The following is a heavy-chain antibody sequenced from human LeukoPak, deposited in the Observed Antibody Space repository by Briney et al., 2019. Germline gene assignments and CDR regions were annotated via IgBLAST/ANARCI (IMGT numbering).Heavy chain of an antibody. CDR1: GFTFSSYA. CDR3: AKGGTGSSYSPLNY. D-gene: IGHD2-15*01. V-gene: IGHV3-30-3*01. CDR2: ISYDGTNK. J-gene: IGHJ4*02. Sequence: GSSLRFSCAASGFTFSSYAIHWVRQAPGKGLEWVAVISYDGTNKHYADSVKGRFTLSRDDSNNTLFLQMNSLRVEDTAVYYCAKGGTGSSYSPLNYCGQGTLVTVSS.